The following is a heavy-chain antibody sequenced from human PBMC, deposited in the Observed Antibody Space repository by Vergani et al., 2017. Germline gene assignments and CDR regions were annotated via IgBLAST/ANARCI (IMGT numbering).Heavy chain of an antibody. V-gene: IGHV3-23*01. CDR3: AKAASYYDFWSGSDDNYYYYYMDV. J-gene: IGHJ6*03. CDR1: GFTFSSYA. Sequence: EVQLLESGGGLVQPGGSLRLSCAASGFTFSSYAMSWVRQAPGKGLEWVSAISGSGGSPYYADPVKGRFTISRANSKNTLYLQMNSLRAEDTAVYYCAKAASYYDFWSGSDDNYYYYYMDVWGKGTTVTVSS. CDR2: ISGSGGSP. D-gene: IGHD3-3*01.